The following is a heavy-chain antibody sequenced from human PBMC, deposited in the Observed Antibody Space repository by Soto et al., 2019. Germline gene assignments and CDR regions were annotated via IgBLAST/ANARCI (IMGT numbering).Heavy chain of an antibody. CDR2: IIPIFGTA. D-gene: IGHD2-2*02. Sequence: SVKVSCKASGGTFSSYAISWVRQAPGQGLEWMGGIIPIFGTANYAQKFQGRVTITADESTSTAYMELSSLRSEDTAVYYCARDGADCSSKSCYRLYAFDIWGQGKMVTVSS. CDR3: ARDGADCSSKSCYRLYAFDI. CDR1: GGTFSSYA. V-gene: IGHV1-69*13. J-gene: IGHJ3*02.